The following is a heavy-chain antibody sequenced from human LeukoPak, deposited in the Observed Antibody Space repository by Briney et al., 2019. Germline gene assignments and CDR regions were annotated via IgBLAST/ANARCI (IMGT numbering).Heavy chain of an antibody. CDR3: ARATYYDILTGYLYYYYGMDV. V-gene: IGHV1-69*06. D-gene: IGHD3-9*01. J-gene: IGHJ6*04. CDR2: IIPIFGTA. CDR1: GGTFSNYA. Sequence: SVRVSCKASGGTFSNYAISWVRQAPGQGLEWMGGIIPIFGTANYAQKFQGRVTITADKSTSTAYMELSSLRSEDTAVYYCARATYYDILTGYLYYYYGMDVWGKGTTVTVSS.